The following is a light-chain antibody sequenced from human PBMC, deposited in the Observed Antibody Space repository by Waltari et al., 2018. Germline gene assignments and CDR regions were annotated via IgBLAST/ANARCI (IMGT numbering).Light chain of an antibody. CDR3: PQTYIAPYT. CDR1: QTISIY. J-gene: IGKJ2*01. Sequence: DIQMTQSPSSLSAYVGDRVTITCRASQTISIYLNWFQQKSRKAPKLLIYAASSLQSGVPSRFSGSGSGTDFTLTISSLQPEDFATYYCPQTYIAPYTFGQGTKLEI. CDR2: AAS. V-gene: IGKV1-39*01.